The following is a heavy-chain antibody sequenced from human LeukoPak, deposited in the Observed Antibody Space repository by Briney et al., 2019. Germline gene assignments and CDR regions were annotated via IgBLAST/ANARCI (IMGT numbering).Heavy chain of an antibody. CDR1: GGSISSSSYY. D-gene: IGHD2-2*01. CDR3: ARHTFVRGYCSSTSCLRSHQDHLNWFDP. J-gene: IGHJ5*02. CDR2: IYYSGST. V-gene: IGHV4-39*01. Sequence: PSETLSLTCTVSGGSISSSSYYWGWIRQPPGKGLEWIGSIYYSGSTYYNPSLKSRVTISVDTSKNQFSLKLSSVTAADTAVYYCARHTFVRGYCSSTSCLRSHQDHLNWFDPWGQGTLVTVSS.